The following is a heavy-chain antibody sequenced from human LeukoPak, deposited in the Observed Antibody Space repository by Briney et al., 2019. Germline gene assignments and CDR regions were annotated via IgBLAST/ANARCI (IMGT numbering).Heavy chain of an antibody. V-gene: IGHV3-30*18. CDR3: AKESSGDGLDY. D-gene: IGHD4-17*01. J-gene: IGHJ4*02. CDR1: GFTFSSYG. CDR2: ISYDGSNK. Sequence: GRSLRLSCAASGFTFSSYGMHWVRQAPGKGLEWVAVISYDGSNKYYADSVKGRFTISRDNSKNTLYLQMNSLRAEDTAVYYWAKESSGDGLDYWGQGTLVTVSS.